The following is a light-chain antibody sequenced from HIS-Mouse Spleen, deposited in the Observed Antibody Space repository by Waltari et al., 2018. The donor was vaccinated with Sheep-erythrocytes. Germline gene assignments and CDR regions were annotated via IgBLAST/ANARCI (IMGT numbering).Light chain of an antibody. CDR1: SSDVGGYNY. Sequence: QSALTQPRSVSGSPGQSVTISCTGTSSDVGGYNYVSWYQQYPGKAPKLMIYDVSKRPSGVPDRFSGSKSGNTASLTISGLQAEDEADYYCCSYAGSYTLVFGGWTKLTVL. J-gene: IGLJ2*01. CDR3: CSYAGSYTLV. CDR2: DVS. V-gene: IGLV2-11*01.